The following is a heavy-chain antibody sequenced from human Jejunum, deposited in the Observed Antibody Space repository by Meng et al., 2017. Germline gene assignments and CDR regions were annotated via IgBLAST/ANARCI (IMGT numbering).Heavy chain of an antibody. D-gene: IGHD1-26*01. CDR2: IYHTGST. CDR1: GGSISSDGYT. V-gene: IGHV4-30-2*01. J-gene: IGHJ4*02. CDR3: ARMDSAFHYFDY. Sequence: HLQLQESGSGLVKPSQPLSLICAVSGGSISSDGYTWSWIRQPPGKGLEWIGYIYHTGSTYYNPSLKSRVTISVDRSKNQFSLNLSSVTAADTAVYYCARMDSAFHYFDYWGQGTLVTVSS.